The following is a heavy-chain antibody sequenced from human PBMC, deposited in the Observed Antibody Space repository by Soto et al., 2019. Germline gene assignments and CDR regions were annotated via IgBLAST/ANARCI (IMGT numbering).Heavy chain of an antibody. CDR3: ARDGYCVSSSCSFLPDV. Sequence: ASVKVSCKASGYTFTSYYMHWVRQAPGQGLEWMGIINPSGGSTSYAQKFQGRVTMTRDTSTSTVYMELSSLRSEDMAVYYCARDGYCVSSSCSFLPDVWGQGTTVTVSS. CDR2: INPSGGST. CDR1: GYTFTSYY. J-gene: IGHJ6*02. V-gene: IGHV1-46*01. D-gene: IGHD2-2*03.